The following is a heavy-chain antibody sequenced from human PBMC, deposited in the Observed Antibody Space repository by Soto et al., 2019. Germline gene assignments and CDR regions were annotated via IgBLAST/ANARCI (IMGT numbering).Heavy chain of an antibody. CDR2: IYYSGST. Sequence: QLQLQESGPGLVKPSETLSLTCTVSGGSISSSSYYWGWIRQPPGKGLEWIGSIYYSGSTYYNPSVRRRGPLSVDTSKNEFSLTLSAVTAADAAVYYCARQKQLVRGWFDPWGQGTLVTVSS. CDR1: GGSISSSSYY. J-gene: IGHJ5*02. CDR3: ARQKQLVRGWFDP. D-gene: IGHD6-13*01. V-gene: IGHV4-39*01.